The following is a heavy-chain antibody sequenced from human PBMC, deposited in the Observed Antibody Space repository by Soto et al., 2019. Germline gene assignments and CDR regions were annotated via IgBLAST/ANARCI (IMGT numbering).Heavy chain of an antibody. D-gene: IGHD3-22*01. Sequence: VGSLRLSCAASGFTFSDYYMSWIRQAPGKGLEWVSYISSSGSTIYYADSVKGRFTISRDNAKNSLYLQMNSLRAEDTAVYYCAGDGGYYDSSGPMDVWGQGTTVTVSS. J-gene: IGHJ6*02. V-gene: IGHV3-11*01. CDR3: AGDGGYYDSSGPMDV. CDR1: GFTFSDYY. CDR2: ISSSGSTI.